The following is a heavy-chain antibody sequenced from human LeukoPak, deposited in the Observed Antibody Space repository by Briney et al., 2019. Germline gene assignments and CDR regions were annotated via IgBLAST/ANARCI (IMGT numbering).Heavy chain of an antibody. V-gene: IGHV1-2*02. CDR3: ARGLPGGFDP. CDR1: GYTFSGYY. CDR2: INPNGGGT. D-gene: IGHD4-11*01. J-gene: IGHJ5*02. Sequence: ASVKVSCKASGYTFSGYYIHWVRQAPGQGLEWMGWINPNGGGTNYAWKFQGRVTMTRATSITTAYMELSRLTSDDTAVYYCARGLPGGFDPWGQGTLVTVSS.